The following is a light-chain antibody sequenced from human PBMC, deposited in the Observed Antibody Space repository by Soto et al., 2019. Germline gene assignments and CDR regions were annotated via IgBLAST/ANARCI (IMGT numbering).Light chain of an antibody. CDR1: QSISNY. Sequence: DIPMTQSPTSLSASVGARVTITCRASQSISNYLHWYQQKPGKAPKLLIYAAYSLQSGVPTRFSGSGSGTDFTLTISSLLPEDLATYYCQQSYSTPTFGGGTKVAIK. J-gene: IGKJ4*01. CDR3: QQSYSTPT. CDR2: AAY. V-gene: IGKV1-39*01.